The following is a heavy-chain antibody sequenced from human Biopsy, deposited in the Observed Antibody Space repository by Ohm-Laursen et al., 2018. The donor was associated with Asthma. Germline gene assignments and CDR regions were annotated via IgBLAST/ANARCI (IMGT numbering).Heavy chain of an antibody. V-gene: IGHV4-30-4*01. CDR3: ARASVAASSNWFDP. CDR2: IHYSGST. Sequence: TLSLTCTVSGASIKTDDHYWSWLRQPTGKGLEWFGFIHYSGSTSYNPSLKGGVTISVDTSKNQFSLKLSSVTAEDTAVYYCARASVAASSNWFDPWGQGTLVTVSS. D-gene: IGHD6-19*01. J-gene: IGHJ5*02. CDR1: GASIKTDDHY.